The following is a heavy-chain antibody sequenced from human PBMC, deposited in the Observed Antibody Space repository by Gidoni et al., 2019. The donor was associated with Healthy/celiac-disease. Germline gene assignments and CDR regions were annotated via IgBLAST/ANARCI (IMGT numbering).Heavy chain of an antibody. J-gene: IGHJ4*02. CDR2: ISRSSSYI. D-gene: IGHD2-8*01. V-gene: IGHV3-21*01. Sequence: EVQLVESGGGLVKPGGSLRLSCAASGFTFSSYSMNWVRQAPGKGLGWVSSISRSSSYIYYADSVKGRFTISRDNAKNSLYLQMNSLRAEDTAVYYCARSHGIQDIVLMVYSSSWYYFDYWGQGTLVTVSS. CDR3: ARSHGIQDIVLMVYSSSWYYFDY. CDR1: GFTFSSYS.